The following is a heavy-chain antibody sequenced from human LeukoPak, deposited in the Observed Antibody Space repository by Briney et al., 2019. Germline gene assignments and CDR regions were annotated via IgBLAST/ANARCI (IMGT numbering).Heavy chain of an antibody. CDR3: ARVRDDFWSGPSAYFDY. CDR1: GGSISSYY. V-gene: IGHV4-59*01. D-gene: IGHD3-3*01. Sequence: SETLSLTCTVSGGSISSYYWSWIRQPPGKGLEWIGYIYYSGSTNYNPSLKSRVTISVDTSKNQFSLKLSSVTAADTAVYYCARVRDDFWSGPSAYFDYWGQGSLVTVSS. CDR2: IYYSGST. J-gene: IGHJ4*02.